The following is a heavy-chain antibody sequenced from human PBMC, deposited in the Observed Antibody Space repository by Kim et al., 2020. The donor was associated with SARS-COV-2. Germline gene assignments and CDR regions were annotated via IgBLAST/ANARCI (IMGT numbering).Heavy chain of an antibody. CDR2: IGTAGDP. CDR1: GFTFSSYD. V-gene: IGHV3-13*05. J-gene: IGHJ2*01. Sequence: GGSLRLSCAASGFTFSSYDMHWVRQATGKGLEWVSAIGTAGDPYYPGSAKGRFTISRVNDKNSLYLQMNSQRAGATAVYYCARGKASSGWYFLKGPYWYFDLWGRGTLVTVSA. CDR3: ARGKASSGWYFLKGPYWYFDL. D-gene: IGHD6-19*01.